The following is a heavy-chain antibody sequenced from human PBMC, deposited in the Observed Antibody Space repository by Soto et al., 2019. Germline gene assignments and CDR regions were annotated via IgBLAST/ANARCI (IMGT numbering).Heavy chain of an antibody. V-gene: IGHV3-9*01. CDR1: GFTFDAFA. CDR3: AKDMGIAVAGDHGFGQ. D-gene: IGHD6-19*01. CDR2: ISWNSDNI. J-gene: IGHJ4*02. Sequence: EVQLVESGGGLVQPGRSLRLSCAASGFTFDAFAMHWVRQAPGKGLEWVSGISWNSDNIAYADSVKGRFTLSRDNAKSSLYLQMSSLRAEDTAFYYCAKDMGIAVAGDHGFGQWGQGTLVTVSS.